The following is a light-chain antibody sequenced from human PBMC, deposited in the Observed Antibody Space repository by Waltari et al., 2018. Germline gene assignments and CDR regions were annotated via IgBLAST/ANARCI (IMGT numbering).Light chain of an antibody. CDR1: SSGVGNYNL. Sequence: QSALTQPASVSGSPGQSITISCTGTSSGVGNYNLVSWYQKHPGKAPKLMIYEVNKRPSGASNRFAGSKSGNTASLTISGLQAEDEADYYCSSYAGSNTYMIFGGGTKLTVL. J-gene: IGLJ2*01. CDR3: SSYAGSNTYMI. CDR2: EVN. V-gene: IGLV2-23*02.